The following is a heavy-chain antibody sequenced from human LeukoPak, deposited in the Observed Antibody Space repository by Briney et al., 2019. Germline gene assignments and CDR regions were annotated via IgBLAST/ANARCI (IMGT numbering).Heavy chain of an antibody. Sequence: GGSLRLSCAASGFTFSSYSMNWVRQAPGKGLEWVSSICNSSSYIYYADSVKGRFTISRDNAKNSLYLQMNSLRAEDTAVYYCARDPSRRGYYYDSSGYPLEDYWGQGTLVTVSS. CDR3: ARDPSRRGYYYDSSGYPLEDY. D-gene: IGHD3-22*01. CDR2: ICNSSSYI. CDR1: GFTFSSYS. J-gene: IGHJ4*02. V-gene: IGHV3-21*01.